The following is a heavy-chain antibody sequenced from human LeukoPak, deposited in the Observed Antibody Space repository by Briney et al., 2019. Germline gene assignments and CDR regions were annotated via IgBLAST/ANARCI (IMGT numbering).Heavy chain of an antibody. Sequence: SETLSLTCTVSGGSISSGGYYWSWIRQHPGKGLEWIGYIYYSGTTSYNPSLKSRVTISVDTSKNQFSLKLSSVTAADTAVYYCARGADTSSWYGFYYYGLDVWGQGTTVTVSS. CDR2: IYYSGTT. CDR1: GGSISSGGYY. D-gene: IGHD6-13*01. CDR3: ARGADTSSWYGFYYYGLDV. J-gene: IGHJ6*02. V-gene: IGHV4-31*03.